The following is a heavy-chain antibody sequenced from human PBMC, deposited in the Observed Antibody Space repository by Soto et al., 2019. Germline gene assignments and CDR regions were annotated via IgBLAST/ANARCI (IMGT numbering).Heavy chain of an antibody. Sequence: SETLSLTCAVYGGSFSGYYWSWIRQPPGKGLEWIGEINHSGGTNYNPSLKSRVTISVDTSKNQFSLKLRSVTAADTAVYYCARQPTTGDTDLLFDPWGQGTLVTVSS. CDR3: ARQPTTGDTDLLFDP. V-gene: IGHV4-34*01. D-gene: IGHD3-9*01. CDR1: GGSFSGYY. CDR2: INHSGGT. J-gene: IGHJ5*02.